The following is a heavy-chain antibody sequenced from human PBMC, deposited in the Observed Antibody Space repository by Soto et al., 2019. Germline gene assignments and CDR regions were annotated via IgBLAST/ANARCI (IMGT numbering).Heavy chain of an antibody. CDR2: IYDSGTT. J-gene: IGHJ4*01. Sequence: PSETLSLTCAVSGGSVTTNWWSWVRQPPEKGLEWIGEIYDSGTTHYSPSLESRVTISVDKSKNQLSLNLSSVTAADTAVYYCARNSAYAFDYWGHGALVTVSS. CDR1: GGSVTTNW. V-gene: IGHV4-4*02. CDR3: ARNSAYAFDY. D-gene: IGHD2-8*01.